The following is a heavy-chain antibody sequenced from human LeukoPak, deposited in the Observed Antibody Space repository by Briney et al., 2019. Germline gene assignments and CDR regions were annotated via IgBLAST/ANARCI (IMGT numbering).Heavy chain of an antibody. D-gene: IGHD1-26*01. J-gene: IGHJ4*02. Sequence: SSETLSLTCTVSGGSISIYYWSWIRQPAGKGLEWIGRIYTSGSTNYNPSLKSRVTMSVDTSKNQFSLKLSSVTAADTAVYYCAREISRVGATFDYWGQGTLVTVSS. V-gene: IGHV4-4*07. CDR1: GGSISIYY. CDR3: AREISRVGATFDY. CDR2: IYTSGST.